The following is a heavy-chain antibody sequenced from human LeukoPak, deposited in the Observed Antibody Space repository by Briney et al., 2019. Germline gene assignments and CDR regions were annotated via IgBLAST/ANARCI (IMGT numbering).Heavy chain of an antibody. V-gene: IGHV1-69*05. CDR2: IIPIFGTA. D-gene: IGHD3-16*01. J-gene: IGHJ4*02. CDR1: GGTFSSYA. Sequence: ASVKVSCKASGGTFSSYAISWVRQAPGQGLGWMGGIIPIFGTANYAQKFQGRVTITTDESTSTAYMELSSLRSEDTAVYYCASRSRGDARGERDYYFDYWGQGTLVTVSS. CDR3: ASRSRGDARGERDYYFDY.